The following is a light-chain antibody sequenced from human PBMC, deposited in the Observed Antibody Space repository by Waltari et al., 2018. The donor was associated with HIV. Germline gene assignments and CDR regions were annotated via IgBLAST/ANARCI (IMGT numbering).Light chain of an antibody. CDR2: DIN. J-gene: IGLJ2*01. CDR3: ASNRLDYTLI. Sequence: QSALTQPASVSGFLGQSINISCTGISTDSRFYQYVSWYQQHPGKIPRPIIFDINNRPSGVSDHFSGSRSGNSASLTFSGLQSGDEAHYYCASNRLDYTLIFGGGTKLTVL. CDR1: STDSRFYQY. V-gene: IGLV2-14*03.